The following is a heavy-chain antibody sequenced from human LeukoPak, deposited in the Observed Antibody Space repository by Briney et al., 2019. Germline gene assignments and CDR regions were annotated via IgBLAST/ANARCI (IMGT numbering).Heavy chain of an antibody. CDR1: GFTFSGYW. CDR2: INSDGSST. Sequence: GGSLRLSCAASGFTFSGYWMHWVRQAPGKGLVWVSRINSDGSSTSYADSVKGRFTISRDNAKNTLYLQMNSLRAEDTAVYYCAKDPNYGDRSVYWGQGTLVTVSS. J-gene: IGHJ4*02. D-gene: IGHD4-17*01. CDR3: AKDPNYGDRSVY. V-gene: IGHV3-74*01.